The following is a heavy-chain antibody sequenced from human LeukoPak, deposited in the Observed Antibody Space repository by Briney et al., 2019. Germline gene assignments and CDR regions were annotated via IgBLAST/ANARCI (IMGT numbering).Heavy chain of an antibody. D-gene: IGHD3-10*01. CDR3: AKDLGSGSI. CDR2: ISGSGGST. Sequence: AGGSLRLSCAASGFTFSSYWMNWVRQAPGKGLEWVSDISGSGGSTYYADSVKGRFTISRDNSKNTLYLQMNSLRAEDTAVYYCAKDLGSGSIWGQGTMVTVSS. V-gene: IGHV3-23*01. J-gene: IGHJ3*02. CDR1: GFTFSSYW.